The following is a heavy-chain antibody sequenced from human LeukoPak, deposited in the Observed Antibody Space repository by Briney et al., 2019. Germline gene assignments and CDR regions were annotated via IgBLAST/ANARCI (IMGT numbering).Heavy chain of an antibody. J-gene: IGHJ5*02. Sequence: SETLSLTCSVSGGAISSSDDYWGFVRQTPGKGLEWMGSIYYTGSSHYNPSLRSRATISVDTSKNQFSLKLSSVTAADTAVYYCARGGLVVGPINWFDPWGQGTLVTVSS. CDR1: GGAISSSDDY. CDR2: IYYTGSS. V-gene: IGHV4-39*07. D-gene: IGHD1-26*01. CDR3: ARGGLVVGPINWFDP.